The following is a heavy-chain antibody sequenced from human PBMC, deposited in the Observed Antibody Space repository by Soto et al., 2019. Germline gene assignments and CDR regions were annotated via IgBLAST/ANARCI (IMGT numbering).Heavy chain of an antibody. D-gene: IGHD6-13*01. CDR1: GGSIRSYY. CDR2: IYYSGST. CDR3: ATSKRYSSSWYDY. Sequence: SETLSLTCTVSGGSIRSYYWSWIRQPQGKGLECIGYIYYSGSTNYNPSLKSRVIISVDTSKNQFSLKLSSVTAADTAVSYCATSKRYSSSWYDYWGQGTLVTVSS. J-gene: IGHJ4*02. V-gene: IGHV4-59*01.